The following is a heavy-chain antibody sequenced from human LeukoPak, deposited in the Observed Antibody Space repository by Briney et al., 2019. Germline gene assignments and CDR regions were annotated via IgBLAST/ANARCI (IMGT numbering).Heavy chain of an antibody. J-gene: IGHJ4*02. CDR1: GFTVSSNS. Sequence: QAGGSVRLSCTASGFTVSSNSMNWVRQAPGKGLEWVSVIYSGGSTYYADSVKGRFTISRDNSKNTLYLQMNSLRAEDTAVYYCARGRTAIRGVTTDGCYFDYWGQGTLVTVSS. CDR3: ARGRTAIRGVTTDGCYFDY. CDR2: IYSGGST. D-gene: IGHD4-17*01. V-gene: IGHV3-53*01.